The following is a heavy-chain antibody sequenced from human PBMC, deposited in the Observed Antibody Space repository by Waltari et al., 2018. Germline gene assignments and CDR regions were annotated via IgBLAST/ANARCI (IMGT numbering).Heavy chain of an antibody. D-gene: IGHD3-16*01. CDR1: GFTFSSYA. V-gene: IGHV3-23*01. Sequence: EVQLLESGGGLVQPGGSLRLSCAASGFTFSSYAMSWVRQAPGKGLEWVSSISGSGAAIYYAESVKGRFTSSRDNSKNTLYLQMISLGAEDTAVYYCAEAGLYVRDYYYDYSMGVWGQGTTVTVSS. CDR2: ISGSGAAI. CDR3: AEAGLYVRDYYYDYSMGV. J-gene: IGHJ6*02.